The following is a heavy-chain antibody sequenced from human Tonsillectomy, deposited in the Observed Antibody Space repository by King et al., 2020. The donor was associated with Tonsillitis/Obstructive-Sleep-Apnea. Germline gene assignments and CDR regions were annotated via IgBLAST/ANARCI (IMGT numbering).Heavy chain of an antibody. CDR1: GYSFTSYW. CDR3: SRRYDSSGYYEGGFDY. CDR2: IDPSDSYT. J-gene: IGHJ4*02. V-gene: IGHV5-10-1*03. D-gene: IGHD3-22*01. Sequence: VQLVESGAEVKKPGESLRISCKGSGYSFTSYWISWVRQMPGKGLEWMGRIDPSDSYTNYSPSFQGHVTISADKSISTAYLQWSSLKASDTAQYYCSRRYDSSGYYEGGFDYWGQGTLVTVSS.